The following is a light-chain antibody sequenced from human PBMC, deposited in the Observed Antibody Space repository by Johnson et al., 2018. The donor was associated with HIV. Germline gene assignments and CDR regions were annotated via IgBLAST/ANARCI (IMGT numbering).Light chain of an antibody. J-gene: IGLJ1*01. CDR3: GTWDNSLKAEV. CDR2: QNT. V-gene: IGLV1-51*02. Sequence: HSVLTQPPSVSAAPGQMVTISCSGSSSNIGRNYVSWYQQLPGTAPKLLIYQNTWRPSWIPDRFSGSTSGASAPLAIPGLPTGDEADYYCGTWDNSLKAEVFGTGTKVTVL. CDR1: SSNIGRNY.